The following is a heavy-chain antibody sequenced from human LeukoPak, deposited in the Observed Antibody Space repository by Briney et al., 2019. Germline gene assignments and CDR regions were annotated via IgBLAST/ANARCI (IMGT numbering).Heavy chain of an antibody. Sequence: SETLSLTCTVSGGSISSGSYYWSWIRQPAGKGLEGIGRIYTSGSTNYNPSLKSRVTISVDTAKNQFSLKLSSVTAADTAVYYCASEARMTTVVPSDYWGQGTLVTVSS. V-gene: IGHV4-61*02. CDR3: ASEARMTTVVPSDY. CDR1: GGSISSGSYY. D-gene: IGHD4-23*01. J-gene: IGHJ4*02. CDR2: IYTSGST.